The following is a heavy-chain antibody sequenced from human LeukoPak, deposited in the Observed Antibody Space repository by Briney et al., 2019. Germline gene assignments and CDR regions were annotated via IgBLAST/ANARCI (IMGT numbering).Heavy chain of an antibody. CDR3: ARTLSGYDWYFDY. J-gene: IGHJ4*02. Sequence: PGGSLRLSCAASGFTFSSYEMNWVRQAPGKGLEWVSYISSSGSTIYYADSVKGRFTISRDNAKNTLYLQMNSLRAEDTAVYYCARTLSGYDWYFDYWGQGTLVTVSS. V-gene: IGHV3-48*03. D-gene: IGHD5-12*01. CDR2: ISSSGSTI. CDR1: GFTFSSYE.